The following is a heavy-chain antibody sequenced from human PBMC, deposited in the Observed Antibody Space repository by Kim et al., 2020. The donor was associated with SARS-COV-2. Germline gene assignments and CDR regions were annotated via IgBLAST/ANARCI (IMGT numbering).Heavy chain of an antibody. D-gene: IGHD3-3*01. CDR2: I. J-gene: IGHJ4*02. CDR3: ARTWSGSNPYEF. Sequence: IHYADSVKGRFTVSRDNSRGTVHLQRDGLRVEDTATYYCARTWSGSNPYEFWGQGTLVTVSS. V-gene: IGHV3-11*04.